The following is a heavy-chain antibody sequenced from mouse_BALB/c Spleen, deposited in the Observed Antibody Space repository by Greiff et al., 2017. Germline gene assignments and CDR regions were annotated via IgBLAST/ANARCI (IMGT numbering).Heavy chain of an antibody. CDR3: ARLRLLPLYFDY. Sequence: EVKLVESGPGLVKPSQSLSLTCTVTGYSITSDYAWNWIRQFPGNKLEWMGYIGYSGSTSYNPSLKSRISITRDTSKNQFFLQLNSVTTEDTATYYCARLRLLPLYFDYWGQGTTLTVSS. D-gene: IGHD2-3*01. V-gene: IGHV3-2*02. J-gene: IGHJ2*01. CDR1: GYSITSDYA. CDR2: IGYSGST.